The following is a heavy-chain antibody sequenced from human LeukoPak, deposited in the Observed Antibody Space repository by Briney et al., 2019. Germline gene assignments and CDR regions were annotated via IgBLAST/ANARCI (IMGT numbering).Heavy chain of an antibody. CDR3: VRTPNYGGTTRTDYYYYYYMDV. CDR2: IIPIFGTA. D-gene: IGHD4-23*01. V-gene: IGHV1-69*05. Sequence: SVKVSCKASGGTFSSYAISWVRQAPGQGLEWMGRIIPIFGTANYAQKFQGRVTITTDESTSTAYMELSSLRSEDTAVYYCVRTPNYGGTTRTDYYYYYYMDVWGKGTTVTVSS. J-gene: IGHJ6*03. CDR1: GGTFSSYA.